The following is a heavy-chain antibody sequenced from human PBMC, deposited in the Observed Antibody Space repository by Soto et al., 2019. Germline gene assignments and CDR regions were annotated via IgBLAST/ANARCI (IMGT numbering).Heavy chain of an antibody. D-gene: IGHD3-3*01. CDR1: GYTFTSYD. V-gene: IGHV1-8*01. CDR2: MNPNSGNT. Sequence: QVQLVQSGAEVKKPGASVKVSCKASGYTFTSYDINWVRQATGQGLEWMGWMNPNSGNTGYAQKFQGSVTMTRNTSIITAYMELSSLRSEDTAVYYCARPRSGSYYYGMDVWGQGTAVTVSS. CDR3: ARPRSGSYYYGMDV. J-gene: IGHJ6*02.